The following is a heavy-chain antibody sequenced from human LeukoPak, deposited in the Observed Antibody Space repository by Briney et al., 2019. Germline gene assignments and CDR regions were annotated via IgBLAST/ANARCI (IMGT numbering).Heavy chain of an antibody. V-gene: IGHV3-21*04. Sequence: PGGSLRLSCAAFGFTFSSNGMSWVRQAPGKGLEWVAGISATTRDSYYADSVKGRFTISRDNAKNSLYLQMNSLRAEDTAVYYCARDGVLRHFDWLYYFDYWGQGTLVTASS. CDR2: ISATTRDS. J-gene: IGHJ4*02. CDR1: GFTFSSNG. D-gene: IGHD3-9*01. CDR3: ARDGVLRHFDWLYYFDY.